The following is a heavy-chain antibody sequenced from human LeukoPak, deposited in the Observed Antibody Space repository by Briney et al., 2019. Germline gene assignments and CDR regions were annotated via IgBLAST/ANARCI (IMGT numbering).Heavy chain of an antibody. Sequence: ASVKVSCKASGYTFTSYGISWVRQAPGQGLEWMGWISAYNGNTNYAQKLQGRVTMTTDTSTSTAYMELRSLRSDDTAVYYCARDDVGDSAAADLTTDYWGQGTLVTVSS. CDR2: ISAYNGNT. CDR3: ARDDVGDSAAADLTTDY. CDR1: GYTFTSYG. D-gene: IGHD4/OR15-4a*01. J-gene: IGHJ4*02. V-gene: IGHV1-18*01.